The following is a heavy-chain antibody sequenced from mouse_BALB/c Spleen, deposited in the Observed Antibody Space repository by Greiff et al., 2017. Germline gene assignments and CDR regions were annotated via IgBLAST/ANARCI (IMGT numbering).Heavy chain of an antibody. J-gene: IGHJ4*01. V-gene: IGHV2-5-1*01. CDR2: IWRGGST. Sequence: QVQLKQSGPSLVQPSQSLSITCTVSGFSLTSYGVHWVRQSPGKGLEWLGVIWRGGSTDYNAAFMSRLSITKDNSKSQVFFKMNSLQADDTAIYYCAKDPYYYGSSYDYYAMDYWGQGTSVTVSS. CDR3: AKDPYYYGSSYDYYAMDY. CDR1: GFSLTSYG. D-gene: IGHD1-1*01.